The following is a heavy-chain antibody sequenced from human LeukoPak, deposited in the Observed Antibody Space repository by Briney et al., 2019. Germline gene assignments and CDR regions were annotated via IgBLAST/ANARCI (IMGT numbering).Heavy chain of an antibody. V-gene: IGHV3-66*01. J-gene: IGHJ4*02. D-gene: IGHD5-18*01. CDR3: ARGGYGYGPYYFDY. CDR1: GFTVSSNY. CDR2: IYSGGST. Sequence: PGGSLRLSCAASGFTVSSNYMSWVRQAPGKGLEWVSVIYSGGSTYYADSVKGRFTISRDNSKNTLYLQMNSLRAEDTAVYYCARGGYGYGPYYFDYWGQGTLVTVSS.